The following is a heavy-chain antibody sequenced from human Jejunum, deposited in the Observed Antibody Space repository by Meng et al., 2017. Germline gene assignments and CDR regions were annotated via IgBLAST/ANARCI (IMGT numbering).Heavy chain of an antibody. V-gene: IGHV3-23*01. J-gene: IGHJ4*02. CDR3: AKLVSF. Sequence: GGSLRLSCAASGFTFSSSSISWVRQAPGKGLEWVSTITGSGESTYYADSVKGRFTISRDNSKNTLYLQMNSLRAEDTAVYYCAKLVSFWGQGTLVTVSS. D-gene: IGHD2-8*01. CDR1: GFTFSSSS. CDR2: ITGSGEST.